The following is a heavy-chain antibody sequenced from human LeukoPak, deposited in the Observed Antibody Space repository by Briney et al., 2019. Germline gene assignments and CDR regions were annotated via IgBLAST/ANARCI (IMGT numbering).Heavy chain of an antibody. CDR3: ASLGGPRIAARPLYYYYYMDV. D-gene: IGHD6-6*01. CDR2: INPNSGGT. J-gene: IGHJ6*03. Sequence: ASVKVSCKASGYTFTGYYMHWVRQAPGQGLEWMGWINPNSGGTNYAQKFQGRVTMTRDTSISTAYMELSRLRSDDTAVYYCASLGGPRIAARPLYYYYYMDVWGKGTTVTVSS. V-gene: IGHV1-2*02. CDR1: GYTFTGYY.